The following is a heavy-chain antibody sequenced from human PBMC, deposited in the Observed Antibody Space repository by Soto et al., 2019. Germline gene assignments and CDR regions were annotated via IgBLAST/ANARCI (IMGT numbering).Heavy chain of an antibody. Sequence: SETLSLTCSVSGASIRSYYWHWIRQPPGKGLEWIGYVYTSDYTRYSSSLKSRVTISVDTSKNQFSLKLTSVTAADTAVYYCARDVRYYYDSSDFYSSFASWGPGTLVTVSS. CDR3: ARDVRYYYDSSDFYSSFAS. CDR1: GASIRSYY. V-gene: IGHV4-4*08. J-gene: IGHJ4*02. D-gene: IGHD3-22*01. CDR2: VYTSDYT.